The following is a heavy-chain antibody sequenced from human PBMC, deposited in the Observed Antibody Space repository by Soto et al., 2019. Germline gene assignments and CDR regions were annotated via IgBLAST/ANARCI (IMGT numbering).Heavy chain of an antibody. CDR2: IYPGDSDT. Sequence: GESLKISCKGSGYSFTNYWIGWVRQMPGKGLEWMGIIYPGDSDTRYSPSFEGQVTISADKSINTAYLQWSSLKASDTAIYYCARRGVTGTTRFDPWGQGTLVTVSS. V-gene: IGHV5-51*01. D-gene: IGHD1-7*01. CDR1: GYSFTNYW. CDR3: ARRGVTGTTRFDP. J-gene: IGHJ5*02.